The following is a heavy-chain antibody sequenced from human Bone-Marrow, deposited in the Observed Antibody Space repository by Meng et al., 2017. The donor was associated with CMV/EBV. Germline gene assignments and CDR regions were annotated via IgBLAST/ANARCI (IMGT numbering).Heavy chain of an antibody. Sequence: KVSCKGSGYSFTSYWIGWVRQMPGKGLEWMGIIYPGDSDTRYSPSFQGQVTISADKSISTAYLRWSSLKASDTAMYYCARPRYSSSWTDAFDIWGQGTRVTVSS. D-gene: IGHD6-13*01. CDR3: ARPRYSSSWTDAFDI. V-gene: IGHV5-51*01. J-gene: IGHJ3*02. CDR2: IYPGDSDT. CDR1: GYSFTSYW.